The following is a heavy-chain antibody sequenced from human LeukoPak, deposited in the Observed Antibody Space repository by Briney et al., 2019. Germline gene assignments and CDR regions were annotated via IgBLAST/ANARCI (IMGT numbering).Heavy chain of an antibody. CDR1: GKPIRSVY. CDR3: ARGFGSGTSPIDL. J-gene: IGHJ5*02. V-gene: IGHV4-4*07. Sequence: PSETLSLTCTVSGKPIRSVYWNWIPQSAGKGLEWIGRIYATDLTNYNPSLKGRVTLSVDMSKNELSLTLKSVTAADTAVYYCARGFGSGTSPIDLWGQGALVTVSS. D-gene: IGHD3-10*01. CDR2: IYATDLT.